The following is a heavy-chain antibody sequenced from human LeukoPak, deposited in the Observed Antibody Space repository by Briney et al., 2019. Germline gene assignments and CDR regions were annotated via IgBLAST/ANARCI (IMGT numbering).Heavy chain of an antibody. V-gene: IGHV3-48*03. J-gene: IGHJ6*04. CDR3: AELGITMIGGV. CDR1: GFTLSSYE. Sequence: GASLRLSCAASGFTLSSYEMNWVRQAPGKGLEWVSYISSSGSTIYYADSVKGRFTISRDNAKNSLDLQMNSLRAEDTAVYYCAELGITMIGGVWGKGTTVTVSS. D-gene: IGHD3-10*02. CDR2: ISSSGSTI.